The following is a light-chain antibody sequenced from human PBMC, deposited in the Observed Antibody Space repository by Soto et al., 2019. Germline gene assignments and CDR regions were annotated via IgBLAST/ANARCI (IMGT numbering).Light chain of an antibody. CDR1: QSVSNN. CDR2: GAS. J-gene: IGKJ1*01. CDR3: QQYDNWPRT. Sequence: EIVLTQSPATLSVSPGERATLSCRASQSVSNNLAWYQQKPGQAPRLLISGASSRAAGVPARFSGSGSGREFILTISSLQSEDFAIYSCQQYDNWPRTFGQGTKLEIK. V-gene: IGKV3-15*01.